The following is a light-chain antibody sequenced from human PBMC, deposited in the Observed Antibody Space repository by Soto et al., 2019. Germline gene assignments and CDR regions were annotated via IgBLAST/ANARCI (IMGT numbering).Light chain of an antibody. Sequence: DIQMTQSPSSLSASVGDRVTITCQASQDISNYLNWYQQKPGKAPKLLIYDASNLETGVPPRFSGSGSGTDFTFTISSLQPEDIATYYCQQYDNLPPRVTFGQGKRREIK. CDR2: DAS. CDR1: QDISNY. V-gene: IGKV1-33*01. CDR3: QQYDNLPPRVT. J-gene: IGKJ5*01.